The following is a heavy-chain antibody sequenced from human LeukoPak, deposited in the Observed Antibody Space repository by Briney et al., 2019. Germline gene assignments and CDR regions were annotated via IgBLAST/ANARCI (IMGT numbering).Heavy chain of an antibody. Sequence: GGSLRLSCAASGFTFSSYSMNWVRQAPGKGLEWVSSISSSSYIYYADSVKGRFTISRDNAKNSLYLQMNSLRAEDTAVYYCARDMNDFWSGYNIDYWGQGTLVTVSS. CDR2: ISSSSYI. D-gene: IGHD3-3*01. CDR1: GFTFSSYS. J-gene: IGHJ4*02. CDR3: ARDMNDFWSGYNIDY. V-gene: IGHV3-21*01.